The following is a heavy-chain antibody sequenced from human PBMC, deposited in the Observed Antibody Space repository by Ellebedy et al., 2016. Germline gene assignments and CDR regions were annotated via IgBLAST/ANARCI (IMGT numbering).Heavy chain of an antibody. CDR2: IYSGGST. V-gene: IGHV3-53*01. CDR3: VRDGNGGGA. CDR1: GFTVSNNY. J-gene: IGHJ5*02. Sequence: GESLKISXAASGFTVSNNYMRWFRQAPGKGLEWVSLIYSGGSTNYADSVKGRFTISRDSSKNTLYLQMNSLRAEDTAMYYCVRDGNGGGAWGQGTLVTVSS. D-gene: IGHD2-8*01.